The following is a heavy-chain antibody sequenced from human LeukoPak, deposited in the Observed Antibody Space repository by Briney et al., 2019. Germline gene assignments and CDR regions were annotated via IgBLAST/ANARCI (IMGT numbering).Heavy chain of an antibody. V-gene: IGHV4-59*08. J-gene: IGHJ4*02. CDR2: LYYSGST. CDR1: GGSISSYY. Sequence: SETLSLTCTVSGGSISSYYWSWIRQPPGKGLEWIGYLYYSGSTNYNPSLKSRVTISVDTSKNQFSLKLSSVTAADTAVYYCARLKKVGAYCDGDCYVDYWGQGTLVTVSS. D-gene: IGHD2-21*02. CDR3: ARLKKVGAYCDGDCYVDY.